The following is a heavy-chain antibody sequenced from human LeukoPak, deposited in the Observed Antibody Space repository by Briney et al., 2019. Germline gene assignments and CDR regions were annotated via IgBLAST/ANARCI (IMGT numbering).Heavy chain of an antibody. V-gene: IGHV3-53*01. J-gene: IGHJ5*02. Sequence: TGGSLRLSCAASGFTVSNNYMSWVRQAPGKGLEWVSVIYSGGTTYYADSVKGRFTISRDNSKNTLYLQMNSLRAEDTAVYYCAKEAGTGWFDPWGRGTLVTVSS. CDR3: AKEAGTGWFDP. CDR2: IYSGGTT. CDR1: GFTVSNNY. D-gene: IGHD6-13*01.